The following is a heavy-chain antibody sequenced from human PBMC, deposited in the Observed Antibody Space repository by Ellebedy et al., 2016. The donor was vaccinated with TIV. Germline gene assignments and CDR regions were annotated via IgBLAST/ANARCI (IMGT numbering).Heavy chain of an antibody. D-gene: IGHD6-19*01. V-gene: IGHV3-33*01. CDR1: GFTFSSYG. CDR3: ARDFQYSSGWCPWFDP. J-gene: IGHJ5*02. CDR2: IWYDGSNK. Sequence: GESLKISCAASGFTFSSYGMHWVRQAPGKGLEWVAVIWYDGSNKYYADSVKGRFTISRDNSKNTLYLQMNSLRAEDTAVYYCARDFQYSSGWCPWFDPWGQGTLVTVSS.